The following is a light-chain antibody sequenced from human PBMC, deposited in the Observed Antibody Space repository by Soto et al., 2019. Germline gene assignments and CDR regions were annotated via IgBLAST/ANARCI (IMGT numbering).Light chain of an antibody. Sequence: EIVWTQSPGTLSWSPGETATLSCKASQTIGRNYLAWYQQKPGQAPRLLIFGTSTRATGIPDRFSGSGSGTDFTLSISRLEPEDFAVYYCQQYASSPLLTFGGGTKVDI. CDR3: QQYASSPLLT. V-gene: IGKV3-20*01. CDR1: QTIGRNY. J-gene: IGKJ4*01. CDR2: GTS.